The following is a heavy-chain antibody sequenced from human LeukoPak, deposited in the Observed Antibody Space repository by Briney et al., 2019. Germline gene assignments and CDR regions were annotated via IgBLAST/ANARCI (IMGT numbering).Heavy chain of an antibody. CDR3: ARDYPNYYDSSGSLDY. J-gene: IGHJ4*02. D-gene: IGHD3-22*01. CDR1: GFTFSSYS. V-gene: IGHV3-21*01. CDR2: ISSSSSYI. Sequence: GGSLRLSCAASGFTFSSYSMNWVRQAPGKGLEWVSSISSSSSYIYYADSVKGRFTISRDNAKNSLYLQMNSLRAEDTAVYYCARDYPNYYDSSGSLDYWGQGTLVTVSS.